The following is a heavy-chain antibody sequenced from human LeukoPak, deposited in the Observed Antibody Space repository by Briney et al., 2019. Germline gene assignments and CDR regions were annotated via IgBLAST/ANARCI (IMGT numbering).Heavy chain of an antibody. V-gene: IGHV3-66*01. CDR3: ARDRTMVRGVPAFDY. Sequence: GGSLRLSCAASGFTVSSNYMSWVRQAPWKGLEWVSVIYSGGSTYYADSVKGRFTISRDNSKNTLYLQMNSLRAEDTAVYYCARDRTMVRGVPAFDYWGQGTLVTVSS. J-gene: IGHJ4*02. D-gene: IGHD3-10*01. CDR1: GFTVSSNY. CDR2: IYSGGST.